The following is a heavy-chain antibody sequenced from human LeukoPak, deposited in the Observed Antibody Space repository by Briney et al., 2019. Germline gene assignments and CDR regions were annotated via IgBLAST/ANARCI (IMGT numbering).Heavy chain of an antibody. CDR2: ISYDGSNK. V-gene: IGHV3-30-3*01. J-gene: IGHJ4*02. D-gene: IGHD2-8*01. CDR1: GFTFSSYA. Sequence: PGRSLRPSCAASGFTFSSYAMHWVRQAPGKGLEWVAVISYDGSNKYYADSVKGRFTISRDNSKNTLYLQMNSLRAEDTAVYYCAREVWAYWGQGTLVTVSS. CDR3: AREVWAY.